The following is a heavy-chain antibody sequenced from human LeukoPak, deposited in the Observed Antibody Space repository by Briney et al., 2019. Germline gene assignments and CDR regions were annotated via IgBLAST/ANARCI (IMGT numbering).Heavy chain of an antibody. Sequence: PSETLSLTCTVSGGSINSRSYYWGWIRQPPGKGLEWIGSVYYDGTSYSNPSLKTRVGVFVDTSRDQFSLDLDFVTAADTALYYCVSHISKNTGYFDSCGQGTLVSVSS. CDR3: VSHISKNTGYFDS. J-gene: IGHJ4*02. CDR2: VYYDGTS. CDR1: GGSINSRSYY. V-gene: IGHV4-39*01.